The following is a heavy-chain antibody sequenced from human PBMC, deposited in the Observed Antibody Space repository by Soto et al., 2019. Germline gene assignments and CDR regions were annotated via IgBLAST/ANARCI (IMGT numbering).Heavy chain of an antibody. V-gene: IGHV3-64D*08. J-gene: IGHJ4*02. CDR1: GFTFSNYA. CDR3: VKLTVSGSTVDY. CDR2: ISGDGVST. D-gene: IGHD3-9*01. Sequence: EVQLVESGGGLVQPGGSLRLSCSASGFTFSNYALHWVRQAPGRGLEYVSAISGDGVSTYYADSVKGRFTISRDSSKTSLFLQMSSLRPEDTAVYYCVKLTVSGSTVDYWGQGTLVTVSS.